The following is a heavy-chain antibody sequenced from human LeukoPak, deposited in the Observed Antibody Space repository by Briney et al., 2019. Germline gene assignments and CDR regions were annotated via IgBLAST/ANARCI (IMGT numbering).Heavy chain of an antibody. Sequence: SETLSLTCTVSGASISGYYWIWIRQPQGKGLEWIGHIYYDGSTNYNPSLKSRVTISVDTSKNQFSLNLSSVTAADTAVYYCARXAVAGKMSWFDPWGQGTLVTVSS. V-gene: IGHV4-59*01. D-gene: IGHD6-19*01. CDR2: IYYDGST. CDR1: GASISGYY. J-gene: IGHJ5*02. CDR3: ARXAVAGKMSWFDP.